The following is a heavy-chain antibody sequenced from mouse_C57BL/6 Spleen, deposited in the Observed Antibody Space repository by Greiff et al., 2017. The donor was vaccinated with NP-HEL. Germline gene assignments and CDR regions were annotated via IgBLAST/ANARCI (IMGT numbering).Heavy chain of an antibody. Sequence: VQLQQSGAELVRPGSSVKLSCKASGYTFTSYWMDWVKQRPGQGLEWIGNLYPSDSEPHYNQKFKDKATLTVDKSSSTAYMQLSSLTSEDSAVYYCAREVPEGYFDVWGTGTTVTVSS. CDR2: LYPSDSEP. CDR3: AREVPEGYFDV. CDR1: GYTFTSYW. V-gene: IGHV1-61*01. J-gene: IGHJ1*03.